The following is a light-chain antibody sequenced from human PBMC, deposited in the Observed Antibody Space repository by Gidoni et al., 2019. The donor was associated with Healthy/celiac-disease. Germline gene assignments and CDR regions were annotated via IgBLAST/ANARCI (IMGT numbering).Light chain of an antibody. J-gene: IGLJ1*01. V-gene: IGLV3-19*01. CDR1: SLRSYY. Sequence: ELTQDHAVSVALGQTVRITCQGDSLRSYYASWYQQQPGQAPVLVLYGKNNRPSGIPVRFSGSSSGNTAALTITVAQAEAEADYYCNSRDSSGNHYVFGTGTKVTVL. CDR2: GKN. CDR3: NSRDSSGNHYV.